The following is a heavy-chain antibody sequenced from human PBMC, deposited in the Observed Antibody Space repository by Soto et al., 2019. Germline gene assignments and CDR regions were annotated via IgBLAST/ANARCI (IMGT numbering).Heavy chain of an antibody. V-gene: IGHV1-46*04. J-gene: IGHJ6*02. CDR2: INPSGGST. CDR3: ARGAPLENYYGMDV. CDR1: GYTFTTYY. Sequence: ASLKVSCKASGYTFTTYYIQWVRQAPGQGLEWMGIINPSGGSTYYAQTLQGRVTVTRDTSTSTVYMELSSLRTEDTAVYYCARGAPLENYYGMDVWGQGTTVTVSS.